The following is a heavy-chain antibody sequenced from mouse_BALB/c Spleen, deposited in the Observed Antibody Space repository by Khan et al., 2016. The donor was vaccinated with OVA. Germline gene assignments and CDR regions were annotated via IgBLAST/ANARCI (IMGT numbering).Heavy chain of an antibody. J-gene: IGHJ2*01. CDR1: GYSITTDYA. CDR2: ISYSGNT. V-gene: IGHV3-2*02. CDR3: ARVYGGDFDY. Sequence: EVQLQELGPGLVKPSQSLSLTCTVTGYSITTDYAWNWLRQFPGNKLEWMGFISYSGNTKYNPSLKSRISITRDTSKNQFFLQLKSVTTEDTARYYCARVYGGDFDYWGQGTTLTDSS. D-gene: IGHD1-1*01.